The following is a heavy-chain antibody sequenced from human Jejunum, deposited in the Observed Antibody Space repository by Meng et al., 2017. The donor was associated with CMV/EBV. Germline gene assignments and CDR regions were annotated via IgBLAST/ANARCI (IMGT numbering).Heavy chain of an antibody. Sequence: QWQLQGSGPGLVKPSGTLSRTCAVSGGSMGSTNCGSWVRQPPGKGLEWIGEIYHSGSTNYNPSLKSRVSISVDKSKNQFSLKLSSVTAADTAVYYCARADKVRFDYWGQGTLVTVSS. J-gene: IGHJ4*02. CDR3: ARADKVRFDY. CDR2: IYHSGST. CDR1: GGSMGSTNC. V-gene: IGHV4-4*02.